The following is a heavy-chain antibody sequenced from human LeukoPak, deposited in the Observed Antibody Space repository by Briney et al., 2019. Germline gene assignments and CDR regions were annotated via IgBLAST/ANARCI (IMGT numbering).Heavy chain of an antibody. J-gene: IGHJ3*02. CDR1: GFTFSSYS. D-gene: IGHD3-16*01. CDR2: ISSSSSYI. V-gene: IGHV3-21*01. Sequence: GGSLRLSCAASGFTFSSYSMNWVRQAPGKGLEWVSSISSSSSYIYYADSVKGRFTISRDNAKNSLYLQMNSLRAGDTAVYYCARAGGVPYAFDIWGQGTMVTVSS. CDR3: ARAGGVPYAFDI.